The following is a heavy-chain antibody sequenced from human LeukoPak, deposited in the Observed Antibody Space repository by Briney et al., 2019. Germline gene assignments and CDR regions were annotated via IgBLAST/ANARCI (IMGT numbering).Heavy chain of an antibody. Sequence: SVKVSCKASGYTFTGYYMHWVRQAPGQGLEWMGGIIPIFGTANYAQKFQGRVTITADESTSTAYMELSSLRSEDTAVYYCARSEGYSSSWYPTDPWGQGTLVTVSS. V-gene: IGHV1-69*13. CDR1: GYTFTGYY. J-gene: IGHJ5*02. CDR3: ARSEGYSSSWYPTDP. CDR2: IIPIFGTA. D-gene: IGHD6-13*01.